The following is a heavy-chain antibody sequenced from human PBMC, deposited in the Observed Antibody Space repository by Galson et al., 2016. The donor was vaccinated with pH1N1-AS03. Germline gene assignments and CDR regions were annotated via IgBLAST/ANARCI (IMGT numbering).Heavy chain of an antibody. J-gene: IGHJ1*01. CDR3: AGDGNYDSSGYYPEYFQL. D-gene: IGHD3-22*01. V-gene: IGHV4-59*11. CDR1: GGSFSSHC. CDR2: ICNSGST. Sequence: SETLSLTCTVSGGSFSSHCWSWIRQPPGKGLEWIGYICNSGSTDYTPSLESRVTISIDTSKSQFSLRLSSVTAADTAVYFCAGDGNYDSSGYYPEYFQLWGQGSLVTVSS.